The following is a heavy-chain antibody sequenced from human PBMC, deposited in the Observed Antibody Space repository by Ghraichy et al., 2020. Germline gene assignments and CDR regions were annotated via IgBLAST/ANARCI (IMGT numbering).Heavy chain of an antibody. J-gene: IGHJ4*02. Sequence: SETLSLTCAVNGGSFSNYYWSWIRQPPGKGLEWIGEINHRGTTNFNPSLKSRVTLSMDPSKNQFSLKLSSVTAADTAVYYCAREEAVEGSLDYWGQGTLVTVSS. D-gene: IGHD1-26*01. V-gene: IGHV4-34*01. CDR2: INHRGTT. CDR1: GGSFSNYY. CDR3: AREEAVEGSLDY.